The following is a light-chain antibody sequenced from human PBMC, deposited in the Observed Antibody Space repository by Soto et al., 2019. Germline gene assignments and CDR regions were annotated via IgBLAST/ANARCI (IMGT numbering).Light chain of an antibody. J-gene: IGKJ1*01. V-gene: IGKV3-15*01. CDR2: YAY. Sequence: IVMTQSPATLSVSAGDRATLSCRGSQSVSSNLAWYQQKPGQAPRLLIYYAYTRATGIPTRFSGSGSGTEFTLTITSLQSEDFAVYYCQEYNNWPPWTCGQGTKVDIK. CDR3: QEYNNWPPWT. CDR1: QSVSSN.